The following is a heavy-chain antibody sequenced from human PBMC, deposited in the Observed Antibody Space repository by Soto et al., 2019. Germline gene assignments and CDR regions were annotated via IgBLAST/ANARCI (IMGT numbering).Heavy chain of an antibody. CDR2: IIPIFGTA. Sequence: QVQLVQSGAEVKKPGSSVKVSCKASGGTFSSYAISWVRQAPGQGLEWMGGIIPIFGTANYAQKFQGRVTITGDDSTSTAYMELGSLRSEDTAVYYCAGGGFVVVVAATPPWYFDLWGRGTLVTVSS. CDR3: AGGGFVVVVAATPPWYFDL. V-gene: IGHV1-69*12. J-gene: IGHJ2*01. D-gene: IGHD2-15*01. CDR1: GGTFSSYA.